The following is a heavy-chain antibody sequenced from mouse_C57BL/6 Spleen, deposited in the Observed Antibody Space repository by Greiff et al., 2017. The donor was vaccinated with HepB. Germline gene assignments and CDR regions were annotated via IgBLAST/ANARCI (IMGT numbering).Heavy chain of an antibody. CDR2: IYPGSGNT. CDR1: GYTFTDYY. Sequence: VQLQQSGAELVRPGASVKLSCKASGYTFTDYYINWVKQRPGQGLEWIARIYPGSGNTYYNEKFKGKATLTAEKSSSTAYMQLSSLTSEDSAVYFCARSETARGPWFAYWGQGTLVTVSA. J-gene: IGHJ3*01. D-gene: IGHD3-3*01. CDR3: ARSETARGPWFAY. V-gene: IGHV1-76*01.